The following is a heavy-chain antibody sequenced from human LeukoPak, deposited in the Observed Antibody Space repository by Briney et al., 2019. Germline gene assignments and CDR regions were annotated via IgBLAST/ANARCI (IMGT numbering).Heavy chain of an antibody. CDR1: GVSISNYY. CDR2: IYSSGST. CDR3: ARGVSSGYYSVYYFDY. Sequence: KSSETLSLTCTVSGVSISNYYWSWIRQPAGKGLEWIGRIYSSGSTNYNPSLKSRVTMSVDTSKNQFSLKLTSVTAADTAVYYCARGVSSGYYSVYYFDYWGQGTLVTVSS. D-gene: IGHD3-22*01. V-gene: IGHV4-4*07. J-gene: IGHJ4*02.